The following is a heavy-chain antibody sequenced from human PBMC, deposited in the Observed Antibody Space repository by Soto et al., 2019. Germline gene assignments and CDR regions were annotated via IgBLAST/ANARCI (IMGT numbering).Heavy chain of an antibody. CDR3: ARQSSYSTSSFDP. CDR2: TYPGDSDT. D-gene: IGHD2-2*01. V-gene: IGHV5-51*01. J-gene: IGHJ5*02. Sequence: LGESLKISCQGSGYSFSNFWIGWVRQMPGKGLEWMGITYPGDSDTRYSPSLKGQVTMSADNSISTAYLQWSSLKASDSAMYYCARQSSYSTSSFDPWGQGTLVTVSS. CDR1: GYSFSNFW.